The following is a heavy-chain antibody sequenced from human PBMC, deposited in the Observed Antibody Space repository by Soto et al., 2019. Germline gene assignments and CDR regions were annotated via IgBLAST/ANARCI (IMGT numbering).Heavy chain of an antibody. CDR1: GGSISSYY. V-gene: IGHV4-59*01. J-gene: IGHJ4*02. Sequence: SETLSLTCTVSGGSISSYYWSWIRQPPGKGLEWIGYIYYSGSTNYNPSLKSRVTISVDTSKNQFSLKLSSVTAADTAVYYCAREGRGYDSSGYFDYWGQGXLVTVHS. CDR3: AREGRGYDSSGYFDY. CDR2: IYYSGST. D-gene: IGHD3-22*01.